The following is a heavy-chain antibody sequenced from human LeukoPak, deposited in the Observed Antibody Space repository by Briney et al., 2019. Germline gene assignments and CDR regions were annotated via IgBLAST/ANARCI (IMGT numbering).Heavy chain of an antibody. CDR3: AASYGSGNYYIRLHYFDY. CDR1: GFTFSSYK. CDR2: ISSSGSTI. J-gene: IGHJ4*02. V-gene: IGHV3-48*03. D-gene: IGHD3-10*01. Sequence: GGSLRLSCAASGFTFSSYKMNWVRQAPGKRLEWVSYISSSGSTIYYADSVKGRFTISRDNAKNSLYLQMNSLRAEDTAVYYCAASYGSGNYYIRLHYFDYWGQGTLVTVSS.